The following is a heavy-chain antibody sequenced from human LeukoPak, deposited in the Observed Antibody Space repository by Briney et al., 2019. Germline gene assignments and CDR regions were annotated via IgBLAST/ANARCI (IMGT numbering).Heavy chain of an antibody. CDR2: IYASGST. CDR3: ARDHPLADY. V-gene: IGHV4-61*02. CDR1: GASVSSTDYF. Sequence: PSETLSLTCTVSGASVSSTDYFWNWIRQPAGKGLEWIGRIYASGSTNYNPSLKSRVTISVDKSKNQFSLKLSSVTAADTAVYYCARDHPLADYWGQGTLVTVSS. J-gene: IGHJ4*02.